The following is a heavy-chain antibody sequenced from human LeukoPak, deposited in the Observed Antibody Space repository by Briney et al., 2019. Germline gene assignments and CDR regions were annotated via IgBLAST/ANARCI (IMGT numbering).Heavy chain of an antibody. CDR1: GYTFTSYY. J-gene: IGHJ4*02. CDR3: AGGPQWELYYFDY. Sequence: ASVTVSCKASGYTFTSYYMHWVRQAPGQGLEGMGIINPSGGSTSYAQKFQGRVTMTRDTSTSTVYMELSGLRSEDTAVYYCAGGPQWELYYFDYWGQGTLVTVS. V-gene: IGHV1-46*01. D-gene: IGHD1-26*01. CDR2: INPSGGST.